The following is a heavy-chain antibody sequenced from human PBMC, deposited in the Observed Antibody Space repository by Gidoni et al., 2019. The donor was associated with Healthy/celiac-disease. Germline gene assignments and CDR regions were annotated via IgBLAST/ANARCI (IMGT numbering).Heavy chain of an antibody. J-gene: IGHJ3*02. V-gene: IGHV3-21*01. CDR3: ARAGDSSSWYSGGAFDI. Sequence: EVQLVESGGGLVKPGGSLRLSCAASGFTFSSSSMNWVRQAQGKGLEWVSSISSISSYIYYADSVKGRFTISRDNAKNSLYLQMNSLRAEDTAVYYCARAGDSSSWYSGGAFDIWGQGTMVTVSS. CDR2: ISSISSYI. CDR1: GFTFSSSS. D-gene: IGHD6-13*01.